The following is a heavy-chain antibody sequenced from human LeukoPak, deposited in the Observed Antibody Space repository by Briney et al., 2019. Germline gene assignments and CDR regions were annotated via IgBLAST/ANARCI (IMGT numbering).Heavy chain of an antibody. J-gene: IGHJ3*02. D-gene: IGHD6-19*01. CDR3: ARVAVAGYDAFDI. Sequence: GGSLRLSCAASGFTFSSHWMHWVRQAPGKGLVWVSRINGAGSSTSYADSVKGRFIISRDNAKNTLYPQVNSLRAEDTAMYYCARVAVAGYDAFDIWGPGTMVTVSS. CDR1: GFTFSSHW. V-gene: IGHV3-74*01. CDR2: INGAGSST.